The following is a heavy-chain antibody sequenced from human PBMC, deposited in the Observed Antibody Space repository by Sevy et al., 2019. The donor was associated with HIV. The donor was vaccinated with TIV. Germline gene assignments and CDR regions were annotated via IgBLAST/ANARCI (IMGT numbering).Heavy chain of an antibody. CDR2: IIPIFGTA. D-gene: IGHD4-4*01. CDR1: GGTFSSYA. Sequence: ASVKVSCKASGGTFSSYAISWVRQAPGQGLEWMGGIIPIFGTANYAQKFQGRVTITADESTSTAYMELSSLRSEDTAVYYCAKTTVTTYYYYMDFWGKGTTVTVSS. J-gene: IGHJ6*03. CDR3: AKTTVTTYYYYMDF. V-gene: IGHV1-69*13.